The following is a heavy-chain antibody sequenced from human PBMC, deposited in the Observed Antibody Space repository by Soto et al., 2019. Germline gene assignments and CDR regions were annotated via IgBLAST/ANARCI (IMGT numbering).Heavy chain of an antibody. V-gene: IGHV3-20*01. CDR2: SNSNGDKT. CDR1: GFTFDDYG. CDR3: AREYGSGSSPPWFDP. D-gene: IGHD3-10*01. J-gene: IGHJ5*02. Sequence: EVQLVESGGGVVWPGGYLRLYCAASGFTFDDYGMSWVRQVPGKGLEWVSGSNSNGDKTGYAYSVKGRFTISRDNAKNSLYLQMNSLRVEDTALYHCAREYGSGSSPPWFDPWGQGTLVTVSS.